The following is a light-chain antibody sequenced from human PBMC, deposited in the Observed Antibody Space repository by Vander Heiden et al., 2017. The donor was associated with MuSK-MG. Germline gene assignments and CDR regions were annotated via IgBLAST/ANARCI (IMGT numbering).Light chain of an antibody. J-gene: IGKJ4*01. CDR1: QSISNY. CDR3: QQSYTTPPLT. CDR2: AAS. Sequence: DIQMTPSPSSLSASVGDRVTITCRASQSISNYLNWYQQKPGKAPKLLIYAASSLQSGVPSRFTGSGSGTDFTLTISSLQPEDFATYYCQQSYTTPPLTFGGGTKVEIK. V-gene: IGKV1-39*01.